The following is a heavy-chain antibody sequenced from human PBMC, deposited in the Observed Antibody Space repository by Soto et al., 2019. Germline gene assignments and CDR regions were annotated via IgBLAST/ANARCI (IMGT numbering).Heavy chain of an antibody. J-gene: IGHJ4*02. CDR2: ISDSSTNT. CDR1: GFTFSTCA. CDR3: ARRGYFYESSGYNQFDY. D-gene: IGHD3-22*01. Sequence: PGGSLRLSCEASGFTFSTCAMSWVRQAPGEGLEWVSGISDSSTNTYYSDYVKGRFTISRDNSKRMLYMQMNSLRPEDTAVYYCARRGYFYESSGYNQFDYWGQGALVTVSS. V-gene: IGHV3-23*01.